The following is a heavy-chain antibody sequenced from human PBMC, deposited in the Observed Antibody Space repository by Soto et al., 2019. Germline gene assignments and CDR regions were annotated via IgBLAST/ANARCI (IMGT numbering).Heavy chain of an antibody. V-gene: IGHV1-69*06. D-gene: IGHD2-2*01. CDR1: GGTCNNYV. J-gene: IGHJ4*02. CDR2: IIPIFGTP. CDR3: AGRCDGTNCLAHFDY. Sequence: QVQLVQSGAEVKKPGSSVKVSCRASGGTCNNYVINWVRQAPGQGLEWMAGIIPIFGTPNYAQKFQGRVTITADKSTSTAYMELNSLRSEDTAVYYCAGRCDGTNCLAHFDYWGQGTLVTVSS.